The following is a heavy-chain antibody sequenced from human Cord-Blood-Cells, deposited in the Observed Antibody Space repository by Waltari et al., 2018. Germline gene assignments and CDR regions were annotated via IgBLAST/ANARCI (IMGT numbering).Heavy chain of an antibody. V-gene: IGHV1-8*03. Sequence: QVQLVQSGAEVKKPGASVKVSCTASGYTFTRYDINWVRQATGQGLEWMGWMNPNSGNTGYAQKFQGRVTITRNTSISTAYMELSSLRSEDTAVYYCARGIAAAGMGGPDYWGQGTLVTVSS. CDR1: GYTFTRYD. CDR2: MNPNSGNT. J-gene: IGHJ4*02. CDR3: ARGIAAAGMGGPDY. D-gene: IGHD6-13*01.